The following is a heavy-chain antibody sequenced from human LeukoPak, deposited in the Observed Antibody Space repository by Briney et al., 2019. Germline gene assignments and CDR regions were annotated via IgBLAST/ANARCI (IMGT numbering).Heavy chain of an antibody. Sequence: SETLSLTCTVSGGSISSYYWSWIRQPAGKGLEWIGRIYTSGSTNYNPSLKSRVTMSVDTSKNQFSLKLSSVTAADTAVYYCARGGSSYLSTDFDYWGQGTLVTVSP. J-gene: IGHJ4*02. D-gene: IGHD1-26*01. V-gene: IGHV4-4*07. CDR2: IYTSGST. CDR3: ARGGSSYLSTDFDY. CDR1: GGSISSYY.